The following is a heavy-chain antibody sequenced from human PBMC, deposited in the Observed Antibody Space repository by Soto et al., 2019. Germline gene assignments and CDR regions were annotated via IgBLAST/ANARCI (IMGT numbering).Heavy chain of an antibody. CDR3: ARCALTPARATEIAAADKGGMDV. CDR1: GYTFTSYG. J-gene: IGHJ6*02. CDR2: ISAYNGNT. D-gene: IGHD6-13*01. V-gene: IGHV1-18*01. Sequence: QVQLVQSGAEVKKPGASVKVSCKASGYTFTSYGISWVRQAPGQGLEWMGWISAYNGNTNYAQKLQGRVTMTTDTSTSTAYMELRSLRSYDTAVYYCARCALTPARATEIAAADKGGMDVWGQGTTVTVSS.